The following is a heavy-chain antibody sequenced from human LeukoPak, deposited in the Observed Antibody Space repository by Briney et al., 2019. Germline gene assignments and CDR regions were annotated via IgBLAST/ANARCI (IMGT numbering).Heavy chain of an antibody. CDR3: ARGRKLLPDY. V-gene: IGHV4-59*01. CDR1: GGSISSYY. Sequence: SETLSLTCTVSGGSISSYYWSWIRQPPGKGLEWIGYIYYSGSTNYNPSLKSRVTISVDTSKNQFSLKLSSVTAADTAVYYCARGRKLLPDYWGQGTLVTVSS. J-gene: IGHJ4*02. CDR2: IYYSGST. D-gene: IGHD3-22*01.